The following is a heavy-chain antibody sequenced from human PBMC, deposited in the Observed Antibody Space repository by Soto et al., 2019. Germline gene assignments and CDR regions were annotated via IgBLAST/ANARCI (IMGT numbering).Heavy chain of an antibody. CDR3: ARGTVDRVS. D-gene: IGHD4-17*01. Sequence: VQLVQSGAEVKKPGASVKVSCKASGYTFSSYDINWVRQATGQGLEWMGWMNPNSGNTGYAQKFQGRVTMTRNTSICSAYKELSSLRCDDTAVYYYARGTVDRVSWGEGTLVTVSS. V-gene: IGHV1-8*01. CDR2: MNPNSGNT. CDR1: GYTFSSYD. J-gene: IGHJ5*02.